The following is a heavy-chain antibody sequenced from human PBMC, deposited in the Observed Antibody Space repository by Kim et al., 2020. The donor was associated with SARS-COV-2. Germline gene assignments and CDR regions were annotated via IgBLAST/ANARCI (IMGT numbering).Heavy chain of an antibody. Sequence: ASVKVSCKASGYTFTSYGISWVRQAPGQGLEWMGWISAYNGNTNYAQKLQGRVTMTTDTSTSTAYMELRSLRSDDTAVYYCAREEDWNAPYYYYGMDVWGQGTTVTVSS. J-gene: IGHJ6*02. V-gene: IGHV1-18*01. CDR3: AREEDWNAPYYYYGMDV. CDR1: GYTFTSYG. D-gene: IGHD1-1*01. CDR2: ISAYNGNT.